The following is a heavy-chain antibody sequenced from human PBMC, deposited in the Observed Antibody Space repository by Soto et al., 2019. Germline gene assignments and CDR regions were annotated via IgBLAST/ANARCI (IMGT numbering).Heavy chain of an antibody. CDR1: GASMNSYH. D-gene: IGHD6-13*01. CDR2: IHSSGST. J-gene: IGHJ5*02. Sequence: QVQLQASGPGLVKPSETLSLTCTVSGASMNSYHWSWIRQPAGKGLEWIGHIHSSGSTNYNPSLKSRVTMSVDTSKNQFSLRRMSLTAADTAVYYCARDQGVAAAGITWFDPWGQGSLVTVSS. V-gene: IGHV4-4*07. CDR3: ARDQGVAAAGITWFDP.